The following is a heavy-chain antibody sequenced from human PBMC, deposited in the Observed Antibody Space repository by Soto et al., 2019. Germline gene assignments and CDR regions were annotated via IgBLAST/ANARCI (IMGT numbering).Heavy chain of an antibody. CDR2: ISDYNGNK. CDR3: ARDRGQQLFDY. D-gene: IGHD6-13*01. Sequence: QVQLVQSGAEVKKPGASVKVSCKASGYTFTSYGISCVRQAPGQGLEWMGWISDYNGNKKYAQKLQGRVSMTTDTSTSTDYMELRSLRSDDTAVYYCARDRGQQLFDYWGQGTLVTVSS. CDR1: GYTFTSYG. V-gene: IGHV1-18*01. J-gene: IGHJ4*02.